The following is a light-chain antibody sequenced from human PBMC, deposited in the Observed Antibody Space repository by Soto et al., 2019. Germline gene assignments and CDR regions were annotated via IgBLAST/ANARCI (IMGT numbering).Light chain of an antibody. Sequence: QSVLTQPPSASGSPGQSVTISCTGTSSDVGGYNYVSWYQQHPGKAPNLMMYEVSKRPSGVPDRFSGSKSGNTASLTVSGLQAEDEADYYCSSFAGNNNLVFGGGTKLTVL. CDR1: SSDVGGYNY. V-gene: IGLV2-8*01. CDR3: SSFAGNNNLV. CDR2: EVS. J-gene: IGLJ2*01.